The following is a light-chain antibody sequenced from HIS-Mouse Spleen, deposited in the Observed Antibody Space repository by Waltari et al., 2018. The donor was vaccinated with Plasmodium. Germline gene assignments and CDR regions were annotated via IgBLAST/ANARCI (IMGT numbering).Light chain of an antibody. V-gene: IGKV3-15*01. Sequence: EIVMTQSPATLSVSPGARATLSCRASQSVSNNLAWYQQKPGQAPRLLIYGASTRATGIPARFSGSGSGTEFTLTISSLQSEDFAVYYCQQYNNWSFTFGPGTKVDI. J-gene: IGKJ3*01. CDR1: QSVSNN. CDR2: GAS. CDR3: QQYNNWSFT.